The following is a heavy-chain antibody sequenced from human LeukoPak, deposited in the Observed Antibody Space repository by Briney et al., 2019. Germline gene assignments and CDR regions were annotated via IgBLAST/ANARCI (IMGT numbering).Heavy chain of an antibody. D-gene: IGHD2-2*01. J-gene: IGHJ4*02. CDR2: IRYDGSNK. Sequence: PGGSLRLSCAASGFTFSSYGMHWVRQAPGKGLEWVAFIRYDGSNKYYADSVKGRFTISRDNSENTLYLQMNSLRAEDTAVYYCAKVGPDIVVVPAAMPPYFDYWGQGTLVTVSS. V-gene: IGHV3-30*02. CDR1: GFTFSSYG. CDR3: AKVGPDIVVVPAAMPPYFDY.